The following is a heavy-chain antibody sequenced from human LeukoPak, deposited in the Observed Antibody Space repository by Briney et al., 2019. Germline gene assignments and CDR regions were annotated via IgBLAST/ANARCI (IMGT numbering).Heavy chain of an antibody. V-gene: IGHV5-10-1*01. D-gene: IGHD5-24*01. J-gene: IGHJ6*02. CDR1: GYSFTSYW. CDR3: ARHEAEGYNSSDYHGMDV. CDR2: IDPSDSYT. Sequence: GESLRISCKGSGYSFTSYWISWVRQMPGKGLEWMGRIDPSDSYTNYSPSFQGHVTISADKSISTAYLQWSSLKASDTAMYYCARHEAEGYNSSDYHGMDVWGQGTTVTVSS.